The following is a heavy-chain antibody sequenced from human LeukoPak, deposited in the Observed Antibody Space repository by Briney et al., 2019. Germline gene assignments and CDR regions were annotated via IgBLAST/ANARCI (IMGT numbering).Heavy chain of an antibody. Sequence: SETLSLTCAIYRGSVSGYYWSWIRQSPGKGLEWIGEISHTGRSKNNPSLKSRVTISEDMSKKQFSLKLNSVTAADTALYYCARGFDGLTGYYPPDYWSQGTLVTVSS. V-gene: IGHV4-34*01. CDR3: ARGFDGLTGYYPPDY. D-gene: IGHD3-9*01. CDR1: RGSVSGYY. CDR2: ISHTGRS. J-gene: IGHJ4*02.